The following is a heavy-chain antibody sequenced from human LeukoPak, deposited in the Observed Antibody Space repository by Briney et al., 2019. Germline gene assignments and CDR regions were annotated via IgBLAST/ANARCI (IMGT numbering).Heavy chain of an antibody. CDR2: INHSGST. J-gene: IGHJ5*02. V-gene: IGHV4-34*01. CDR1: GESFSGYY. D-gene: IGHD3-3*01. Sequence: PSETLSLTCAVYGESFSGYYWTWLRQPPGKVLECIGEINHSGSTNYNPSLKSRVTISVDTSKNHFALKLSSVTAADTAVHYCARGIQLRAIFGVVMLNWFDPWGQGTLVTVSS. CDR3: ARGIQLRAIFGVVMLNWFDP.